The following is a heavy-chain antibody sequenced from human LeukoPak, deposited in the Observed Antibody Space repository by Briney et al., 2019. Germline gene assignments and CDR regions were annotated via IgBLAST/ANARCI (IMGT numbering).Heavy chain of an antibody. V-gene: IGHV3-23*01. CDR2: ISGSGGST. CDR1: GFTFSSYA. J-gene: IGHJ4*02. CDR3: ARHSGSYYRDLDY. Sequence: GGSLRLSCAASGFTFSSYAMSWVRQAPGKGLEWVSAISGSGGSTYYADSVKGRFTIYRDNSKNTLYLKMNSLSAEDTAVYYCARHSGSYYRDLDYWGQGTLVTVSS. D-gene: IGHD3-10*01.